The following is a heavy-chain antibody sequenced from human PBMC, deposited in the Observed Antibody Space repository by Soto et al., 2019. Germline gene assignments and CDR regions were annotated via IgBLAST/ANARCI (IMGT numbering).Heavy chain of an antibody. CDR3: ARDSGSSWSESFDY. CDR2: IWYDGSNK. V-gene: IGHV3-33*01. CDR1: GFTFSSYG. J-gene: IGHJ4*02. Sequence: QVQLVESGGGVVQPGRSLRLSCAASGFTFSSYGMHWVRQAPGKGLEWVAVIWYDGSNKYYADSVKGRFTISRDNSKNTLYLQMNSLRAEDTAVYYCARDSGSSWSESFDYWGQGTLVTVSS. D-gene: IGHD6-13*01.